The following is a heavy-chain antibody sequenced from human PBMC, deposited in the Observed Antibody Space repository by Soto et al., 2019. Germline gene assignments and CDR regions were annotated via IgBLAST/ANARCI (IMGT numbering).Heavy chain of an antibody. V-gene: IGHV1-8*01. J-gene: IGHJ4*02. Sequence: QVQLVQSGAEVKKPGASVKVSCRASGYSFTSYDINWVRQATGQGLEWMGWMDPKTGNTDYGQKFQGRVTMTRNTSISTAYMELSSLTSEDTAVYYCARGRGWRDYWGQGTLVNVSS. D-gene: IGHD6-19*01. CDR3: ARGRGWRDY. CDR2: MDPKTGNT. CDR1: GYSFTSYD.